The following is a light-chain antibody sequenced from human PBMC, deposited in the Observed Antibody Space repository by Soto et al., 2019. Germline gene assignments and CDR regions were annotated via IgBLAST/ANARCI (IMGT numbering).Light chain of an antibody. CDR3: LQDYDYPRP. CDR1: QDIRAE. CDR2: GTS. V-gene: IGKV1-6*01. J-gene: IGKJ1*01. Sequence: AIQMTQSPSSLSASVGDRVTITCRASQDIRAELGWYQQKPGEAPKLLVYGTSTLQTGVPSRFSGSGSGADFTLTISSLQPEDFATYYCLQDYDYPRPFGQGTKVEIK.